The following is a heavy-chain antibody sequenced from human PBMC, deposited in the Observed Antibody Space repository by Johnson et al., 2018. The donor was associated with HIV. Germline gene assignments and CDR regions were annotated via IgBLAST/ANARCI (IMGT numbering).Heavy chain of an antibody. D-gene: IGHD2-15*01. CDR1: GFTFDDYG. CDR2: INWNGGST. J-gene: IGHJ3*02. Sequence: VHLVESGGGLVQPGGSLRLSCAASGFTFDDYGMSWVRQAPGKGLEWVSGINWNGGSTGYADSVKGRFTISRDNAKNSLYLQMNSLRAEDTALYYCARDGRECSGGSCDAGAFDIWGQGTMVTVSS. V-gene: IGHV3-20*04. CDR3: ARDGRECSGGSCDAGAFDI.